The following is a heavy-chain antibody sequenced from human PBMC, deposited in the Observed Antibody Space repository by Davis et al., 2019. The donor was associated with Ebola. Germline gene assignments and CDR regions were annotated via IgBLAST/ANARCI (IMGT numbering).Heavy chain of an antibody. J-gene: IGHJ4*02. Sequence: MPSETLSLTCTVSDYSISSGYYWGWIRQPPGKGLEWIGSIYYSGSTYYNPSLKSRVTISVDTSKNQFSLKLSSVTAADTAVYYCARGPLLLWFGELRYWGQGTLVTVSS. CDR3: ARGPLLLWFGELRY. CDR1: DYSISSGYY. CDR2: IYYSGST. D-gene: IGHD3-10*01. V-gene: IGHV4-38-2*02.